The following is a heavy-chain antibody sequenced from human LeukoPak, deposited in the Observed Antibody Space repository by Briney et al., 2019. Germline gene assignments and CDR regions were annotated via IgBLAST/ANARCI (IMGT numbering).Heavy chain of an antibody. Sequence: PSETLSLTCTVSGGSISASAFYWGRIRQPPGKGLEWIGSIYDSGNEFYNPSLKSRVTISADTSKNQFSLKLNSVTAADTAMYYCARQISDYYYYYMDVWGEGIRVTVSS. J-gene: IGHJ6*03. CDR3: ARQISDYYYYYMDV. V-gene: IGHV4-39*01. CDR2: IYDSGNE. D-gene: IGHD2/OR15-2a*01. CDR1: GGSISASAFY.